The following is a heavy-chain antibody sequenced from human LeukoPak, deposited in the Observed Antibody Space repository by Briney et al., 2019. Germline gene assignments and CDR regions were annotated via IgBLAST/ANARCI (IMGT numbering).Heavy chain of an antibody. V-gene: IGHV3-21*04. Sequence: GSLRLSCAASGFTFSNAWMSWVRQAPGKGLEWVSSISSSSSYIYYADSVKGRFTISRDNSKNTLYLQMNSLRAEDTAVYYCAKGSAVAGICYFDYWGQGTLVTVSS. CDR1: GFTFSNAW. CDR3: AKGSAVAGICYFDY. J-gene: IGHJ4*02. CDR2: ISSSSSYI. D-gene: IGHD6-19*01.